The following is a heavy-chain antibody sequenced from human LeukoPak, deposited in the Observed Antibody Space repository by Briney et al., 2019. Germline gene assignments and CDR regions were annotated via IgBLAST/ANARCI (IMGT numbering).Heavy chain of an antibody. V-gene: IGHV1-69*13. CDR1: GGTFSSYA. Sequence: ASVKVSCKASGGTFSSYAISWVRQAPGQGLEWMGGIIPSFGTANYAQKFQGRVTITADESTSTAYMELSSLRSEDTAVYYCARGSGEVWFGELEYSWGQGTLVTVSS. J-gene: IGHJ4*02. CDR3: ARGSGEVWFGELEYS. D-gene: IGHD3-10*01. CDR2: IIPSFGTA.